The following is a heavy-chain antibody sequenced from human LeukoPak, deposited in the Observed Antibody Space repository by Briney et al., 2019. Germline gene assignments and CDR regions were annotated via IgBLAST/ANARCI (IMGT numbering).Heavy chain of an antibody. Sequence: PGGSLRLSCAASGFTFNTYTMNWVRQAPGKGLEWLSSISTGSNYIYYADSVKGRFTISRDNAENSVYLQMNSPRAEDTALYYCARDGYAMVRGVFDNWGQGTLVTVSS. V-gene: IGHV3-21*01. CDR3: ARDGYAMVRGVFDN. J-gene: IGHJ4*02. CDR2: ISTGSNYI. D-gene: IGHD3-10*01. CDR1: GFTFNTYT.